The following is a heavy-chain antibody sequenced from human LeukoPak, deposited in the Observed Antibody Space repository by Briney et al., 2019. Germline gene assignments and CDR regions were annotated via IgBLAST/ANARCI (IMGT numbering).Heavy chain of an antibody. J-gene: IGHJ6*03. CDR1: GFTFSSYG. V-gene: IGHV3-23*01. CDR3: AKGSFGESHIYYYYYMDV. CDR2: ISGSGGST. D-gene: IGHD3-10*01. Sequence: AGGSLRLSCAASGFTFSSYGMSWVRQAPGKGLEWVSAISGSGGSTYYADSVKGRFTISRDNSKNTLYLQMNSLRAEDTAVYYCAKGSFGESHIYYYYYMDVWGKGTTVTISS.